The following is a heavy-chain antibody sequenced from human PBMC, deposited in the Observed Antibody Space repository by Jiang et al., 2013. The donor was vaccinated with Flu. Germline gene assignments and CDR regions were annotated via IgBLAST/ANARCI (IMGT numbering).Heavy chain of an antibody. J-gene: IGHJ4*02. D-gene: IGHD1-26*01. Sequence: LSCATSGFTFSDHDMDWVRQAPGKGLEWIGRSKNKVNKAKSYTTEYAASVKDRFTISRDEGKNSVYLEMNSLKIDDTAVYYCVNWQEGEPYWGQGTLVTVSS. CDR3: VNWQEGEPY. V-gene: IGHV3-72*01. CDR2: SKNKVNKAKSYTT. CDR1: GFTFSDHD.